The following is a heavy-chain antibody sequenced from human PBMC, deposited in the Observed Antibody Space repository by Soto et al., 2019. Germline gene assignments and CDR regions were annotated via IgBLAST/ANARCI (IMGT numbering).Heavy chain of an antibody. CDR1: GASISSGGYY. Sequence: QVQLLESGPGLVKPSQTLSLICNVSGASISSGGYYWSWIRQRPGGGLEWRGFIYYSGISHYNPSLKSRATISVDTSKNQFSLKLISLTAADTAVYYCASTEWIQLWFDSWGQGALVTVS. D-gene: IGHD5-18*01. J-gene: IGHJ5*01. CDR2: IYYSGIS. CDR3: ASTEWIQLWFDS. V-gene: IGHV4-31*03.